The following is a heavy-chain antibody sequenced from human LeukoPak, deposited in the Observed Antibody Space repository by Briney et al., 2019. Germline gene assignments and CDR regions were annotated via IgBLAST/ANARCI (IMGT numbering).Heavy chain of an antibody. CDR2: INHSGST. CDR3: TRLPLKYGSGSYYNEDY. D-gene: IGHD3-10*01. J-gene: IGHJ4*02. CDR1: GGSFSGYY. Sequence: SETLSLTCAVYGGSFSGYYWSWIRQPPGKGLEWIGEINHSGSTNYNPSLKSRVTISVDTSKNQFSLKLSSVTAADTAVYYCTRLPLKYGSGSYYNEDYWGQETLVTVSS. V-gene: IGHV4-34*01.